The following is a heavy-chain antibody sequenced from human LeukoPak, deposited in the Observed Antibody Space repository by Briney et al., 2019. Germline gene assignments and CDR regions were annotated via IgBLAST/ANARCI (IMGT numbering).Heavy chain of an antibody. V-gene: IGHV1-2*02. CDR2: INPNSGGT. D-gene: IGHD5-24*01. J-gene: IGHJ6*02. CDR1: GYTFTGYY. CDR3: ARAGGDGYNFDHCYYGMDV. Sequence: VASVKVSCKASGYTFTGYYMHWVRQAPGQGLEWMGWINPNSGGTNYAQKFQGRVTMTRDTSISTAYMELSRLRSDDTAVYYCARAGGDGYNFDHCYYGMDVWGQGTTVTVSS.